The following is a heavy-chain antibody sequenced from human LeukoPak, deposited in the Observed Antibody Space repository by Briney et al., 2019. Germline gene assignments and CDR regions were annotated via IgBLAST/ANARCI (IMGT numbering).Heavy chain of an antibody. CDR1: GYTLTCYY. Sequence: ASVKVSCKASGYTLTCYYMHWVRQAPGQGLEWMGIINPSGGTTSYAQKFQGRVTMTRDTSTSTVYMELSSLRSEDTAVYYCARAHDYLWGNYRYFDYWGQGTLVTVSS. D-gene: IGHD3-16*02. CDR3: ARAHDYLWGNYRYFDY. J-gene: IGHJ4*02. CDR2: INPSGGTT. V-gene: IGHV1-46*01.